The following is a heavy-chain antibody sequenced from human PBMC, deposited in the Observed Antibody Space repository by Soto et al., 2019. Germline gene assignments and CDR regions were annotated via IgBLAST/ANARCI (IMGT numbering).Heavy chain of an antibody. CDR3: ASLRDGYNWEFDY. Sequence: GGSLRLSCAASGFTFSSYAMHWVRQAPGKGLEWVAVISYDGSNKYYADSVKGRFTISRDNSKNTLYLQMNSLRAEDTAVYYCASLRDGYNWEFDYWGQGTLVTVSS. CDR1: GFTFSSYA. J-gene: IGHJ4*02. CDR2: ISYDGSNK. V-gene: IGHV3-30-3*01. D-gene: IGHD1-1*01.